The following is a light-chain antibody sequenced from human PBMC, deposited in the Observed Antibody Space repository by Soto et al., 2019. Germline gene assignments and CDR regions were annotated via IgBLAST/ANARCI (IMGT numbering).Light chain of an antibody. CDR1: SSDVGGYNY. Sequence: QSVLTQPASVSGSPGQSITISCTGTSSDVGGYNYVSWYQQHPGKAPKIMIYDVSNRPSGVSNRFSGSKSGNTASLTISGLQAEDEADYYCSSYTSSSTLGVVFGGGTKVTVL. V-gene: IGLV2-14*01. J-gene: IGLJ2*01. CDR2: DVS. CDR3: SSYTSSSTLGVV.